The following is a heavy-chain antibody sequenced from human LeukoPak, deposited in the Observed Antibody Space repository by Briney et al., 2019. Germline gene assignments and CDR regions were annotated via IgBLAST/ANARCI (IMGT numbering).Heavy chain of an antibody. CDR3: ARADIVVVPAAMLSYYYYGMDV. V-gene: IGHV3-53*01. CDR2: IYSGGNT. J-gene: IGHJ6*02. D-gene: IGHD2-2*01. Sequence: GGSLRLSCAASGFAVSSNYMSWVRQAPGKGLEWVSVIYSGGNTYYADSVKGRFTISRDTSKNTVFLQMNSLRAEDTAVYYCARADIVVVPAAMLSYYYYGMDVWGQGTTVTVSS. CDR1: GFAVSSNY.